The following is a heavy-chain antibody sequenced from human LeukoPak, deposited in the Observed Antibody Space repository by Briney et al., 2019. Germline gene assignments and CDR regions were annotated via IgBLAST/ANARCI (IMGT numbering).Heavy chain of an antibody. V-gene: IGHV4-30-2*01. CDR2: IYHSGST. J-gene: IGHJ4*02. D-gene: IGHD3-22*01. Sequence: SETLSLTCAVSGGSISSGGYSWSWIRQPPGKGLEWIGYIYHSGSTYYNPSLKSRVTISVDRSKNQFSLKLSSVTAADTAVYYCALSTYYYDSSGYPNYFDYWGQGTLVTASS. CDR1: GGSISSGGYS. CDR3: ALSTYYYDSSGYPNYFDY.